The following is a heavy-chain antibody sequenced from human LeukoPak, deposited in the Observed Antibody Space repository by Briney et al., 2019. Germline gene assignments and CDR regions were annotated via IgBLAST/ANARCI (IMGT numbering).Heavy chain of an antibody. Sequence: TSETLSLTCTVSGGSISSGGYYWSWIRQHPGKGLEWIGYIYYSGSTYYNPSLKSRVTISVDTSKNQFSLKLSSVTAADTAVYYCARDRDSSGYLYWGQGTLVTVSS. CDR1: GGSISSGGYY. CDR3: ARDRDSSGYLY. D-gene: IGHD3-22*01. V-gene: IGHV4-31*03. J-gene: IGHJ4*02. CDR2: IYYSGST.